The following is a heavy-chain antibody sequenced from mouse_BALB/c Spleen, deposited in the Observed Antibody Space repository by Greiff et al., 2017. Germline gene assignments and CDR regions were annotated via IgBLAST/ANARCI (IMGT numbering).Heavy chain of an antibody. V-gene: IGHV1-15*01. D-gene: IGHD2-2*01. CDR3: ARGGGYDGDRWYFDV. CDR1: GYTFTDYE. CDR2: IDPETGGT. Sequence: QVQLQQSGAELVRPGASVTLSCKASGYTFTDYEMHWVKQTPVHGLEWIGAIDPETGGTAYNQKFKGKATLTADKSSNTAYLQLSSLTSEDTAVYYCARGGGYDGDRWYFDVWGAGTTVTVSS. J-gene: IGHJ1*01.